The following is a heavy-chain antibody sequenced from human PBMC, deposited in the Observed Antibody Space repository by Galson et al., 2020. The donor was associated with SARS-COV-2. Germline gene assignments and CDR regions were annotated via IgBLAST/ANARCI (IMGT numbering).Heavy chain of an antibody. V-gene: IGHV3-64*01. Sequence: GGSLRLSCAASGFIFGNYAMHWVRQAPGKGLEYVSGLSSDGATTYYAKSRKDRFIISRDNSKNMFYLQLGSLREEDSAVYFCARGSVAVPAAPRYNWFDPWGQGTLVTVSS. CDR2: LSSDGATT. D-gene: IGHD2-2*01. CDR1: GFIFGNYA. J-gene: IGHJ5*02. CDR3: ARGSVAVPAAPRYNWFDP.